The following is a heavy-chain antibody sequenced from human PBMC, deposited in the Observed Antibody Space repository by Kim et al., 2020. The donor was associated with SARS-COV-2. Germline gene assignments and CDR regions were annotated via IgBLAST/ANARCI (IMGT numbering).Heavy chain of an antibody. CDR2: IYSGGST. CDR3: ASGVVTATLDY. V-gene: IGHV3-53*01. Sequence: GGSLRLSCAASGFTVSSNYMSWVRQAPGKGLEWVSVIYSGGSTYYADSVKGRFTISRDNSKNTLYLQMNSLRAEDTAVYYCASGVVTATLDYWGQGTLVTVSS. CDR1: GFTVSSNY. D-gene: IGHD2-21*02. J-gene: IGHJ4*02.